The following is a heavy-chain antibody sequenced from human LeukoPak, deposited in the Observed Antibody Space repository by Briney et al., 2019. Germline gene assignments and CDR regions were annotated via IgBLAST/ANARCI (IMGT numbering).Heavy chain of an antibody. Sequence: ALVKVSCKASGYSFTSYAMHWVRQAPGQRLEWMGWINAGNGNTKYSQKFQGRVTITRDTSANTAYMELSSLRSEDTAVYYCARASQRTSITMVRGHKGDWFDPWGQGTLVTVSS. CDR3: ARASQRTSITMVRGHKGDWFDP. CDR2: INAGNGNT. CDR1: GYSFTSYA. J-gene: IGHJ5*02. V-gene: IGHV1-3*01. D-gene: IGHD3-10*01.